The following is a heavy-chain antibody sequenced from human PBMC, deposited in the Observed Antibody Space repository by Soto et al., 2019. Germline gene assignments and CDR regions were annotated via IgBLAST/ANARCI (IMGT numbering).Heavy chain of an antibody. CDR3: TTFNY. CDR2: IKSRSDGGTT. J-gene: IGHJ4*02. Sequence: GGSLRLSCAGSGFTFNSAWMSWVRQAPGKGLEWVGRIKSRSDGGTTEYAAPVKGRFTIFRDDLETTLYLQMSGLKTEDTAVYYCTTFNYWGLGTLVTVSS. CDR1: GFTFNSAW. V-gene: IGHV3-15*07.